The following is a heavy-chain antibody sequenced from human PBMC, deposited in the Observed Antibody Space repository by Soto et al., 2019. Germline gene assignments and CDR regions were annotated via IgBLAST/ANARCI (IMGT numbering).Heavy chain of an antibody. D-gene: IGHD2-8*02. V-gene: IGHV6-1*01. CDR3: ARDKITGLFDY. J-gene: IGHJ4*02. CDR1: GDSVSTNSAT. CDR2: TYYRSKWYN. Sequence: PSQTLSLTCAISGDSVSTNSATWNWIRQSPSGGLEWLGRTYYRSKWYNDYAVSVRSRITINPDTSKNQVSLQLNSVTPEDTAVYYCARDKITGLFDYWGQGTLVTVSS.